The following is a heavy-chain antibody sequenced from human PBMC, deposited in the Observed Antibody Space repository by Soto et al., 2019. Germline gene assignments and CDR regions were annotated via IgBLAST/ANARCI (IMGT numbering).Heavy chain of an antibody. V-gene: IGHV3-72*01. Sequence: GGSLRLSCAASGFTFSDHYMDWVRQAPGKGLEWIGRIRDKANSYTTEYAASVKGRFSVSRDDSESSLYLQMNSLKTDDTATYYCARGSSSSRSFYYYGLDVWGQGTTVTVSS. CDR1: GFTFSDHY. CDR3: ARGSSSSRSFYYYGLDV. J-gene: IGHJ6*02. D-gene: IGHD6-6*01. CDR2: IRDKANSYTT.